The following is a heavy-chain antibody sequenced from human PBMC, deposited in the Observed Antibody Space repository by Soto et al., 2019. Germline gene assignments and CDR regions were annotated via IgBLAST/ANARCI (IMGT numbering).Heavy chain of an antibody. CDR2: TYYNGNA. J-gene: IGHJ4*02. V-gene: IGHV4-39*01. CDR1: GGSIDRSNYY. Sequence: SETLSHTCTVSGGSIDRSNYYWDWIRQPPGKGLEWIGTTYYNGNAYYNPSLKSRVTMSVDTSKNQFSLKLISVTAADTAVYYCARHFVAVVIKGWGYWGQGTLVTVSS. CDR3: ARHFVAVVIKGWGY. D-gene: IGHD3-22*01.